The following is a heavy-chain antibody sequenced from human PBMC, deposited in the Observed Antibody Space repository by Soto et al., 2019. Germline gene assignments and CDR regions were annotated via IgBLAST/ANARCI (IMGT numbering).Heavy chain of an antibody. J-gene: IGHJ6*03. V-gene: IGHV3-15*01. CDR2: IKSKTDGGTT. Sequence: GGSLRLSCAASGFTFSNAWMSWVRQAPGKGLEWVGRIKSKTDGGTTDYAAPVKGRFTISRDDSKNTLYLQMNSLKTEDTAVYYCTTDRPHGYYYYMDVWGKGTTVTVSS. CDR3: TTDRPHGYYYYMDV. CDR1: GFTFSNAW.